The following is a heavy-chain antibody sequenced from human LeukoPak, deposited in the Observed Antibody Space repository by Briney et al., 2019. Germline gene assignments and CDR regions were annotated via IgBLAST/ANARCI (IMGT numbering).Heavy chain of an antibody. J-gene: IGHJ4*02. D-gene: IGHD3-10*01. Sequence: SETLSLTCTVSGGSISSSSYYWGWIRQPPGKGLEWIGSIYYSGSTYYNPSLKSRVTISVDTSKNQFSLKLSSVTAADTAVYYCARGGEYYYGSGSYTFDYWGQGTLVTVSS. CDR3: ARGGEYYYGSGSYTFDY. CDR1: GGSISSSSYY. CDR2: IYYSGST. V-gene: IGHV4-39*07.